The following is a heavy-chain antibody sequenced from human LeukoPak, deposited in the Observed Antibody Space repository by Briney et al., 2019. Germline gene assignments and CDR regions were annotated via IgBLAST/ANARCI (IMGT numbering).Heavy chain of an antibody. CDR3: AKRGGNGWYYFDS. Sequence: PGGSLRLSCAASGFTFSSYGMHWVRQAPGKGLEWVAVIRYDGSNKYYADSVKGRFTISRDISRNTLYLQMNSLRADDAALYYCAKRGGNGWYYFDSWGQGTLVTVSS. V-gene: IGHV3-30*02. D-gene: IGHD6-19*01. CDR2: IRYDGSNK. J-gene: IGHJ4*02. CDR1: GFTFSSYG.